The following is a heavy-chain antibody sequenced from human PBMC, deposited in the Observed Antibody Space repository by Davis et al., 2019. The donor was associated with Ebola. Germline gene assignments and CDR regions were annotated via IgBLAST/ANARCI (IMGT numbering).Heavy chain of an antibody. V-gene: IGHV4-61*01. D-gene: IGHD3-22*01. Sequence: SETLSLTCTVSGGSVSSGSYYWSWIRQPPGKGLEWIGYIYYSGSTNYNPSLKSRVTISVDTSKNQFSLKLSSVTAADTAVYYCARVGTYYYDSSGLLYYYYGMDVWGQGTTVTVSS. CDR1: GGSVSSGSYY. J-gene: IGHJ6*02. CDR2: IYYSGST. CDR3: ARVGTYYYDSSGLLYYYYGMDV.